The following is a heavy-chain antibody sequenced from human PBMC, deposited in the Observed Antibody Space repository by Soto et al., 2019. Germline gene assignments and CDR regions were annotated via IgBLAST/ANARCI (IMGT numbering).Heavy chain of an antibody. J-gene: IGHJ5*02. V-gene: IGHV1-46*01. Sequence: QVQLVQSGAAVKKPGASVKVSCKASGYTFTSYYMHWVRQAPGQGLQWMGIINHSGGSTNYAQKFQGRVTMTRDTATSTVYMELSSLRSEDTAVYYCAREDILLNWFDPWGQGTLVTVSA. CDR1: GYTFTSYY. D-gene: IGHD2-15*01. CDR3: AREDILLNWFDP. CDR2: INHSGGST.